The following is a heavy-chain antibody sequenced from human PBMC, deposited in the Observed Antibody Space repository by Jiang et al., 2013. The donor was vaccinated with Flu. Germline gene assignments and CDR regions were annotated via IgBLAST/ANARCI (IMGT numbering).Heavy chain of an antibody. Sequence: HSGSTYYNPSLKSRVTISIDTSKNQFSLNLRSVTAAETAVYYCARVSLRRFASYFDYWGQGTLVTVSS. CDR2: HSGST. J-gene: IGHJ4*02. D-gene: IGHD3-16*01. V-gene: IGHV4-30-2*04. CDR3: ARVSLRRFASYFDY.